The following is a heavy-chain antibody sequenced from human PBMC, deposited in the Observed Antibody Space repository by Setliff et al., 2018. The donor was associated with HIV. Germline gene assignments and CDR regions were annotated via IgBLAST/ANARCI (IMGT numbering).Heavy chain of an antibody. V-gene: IGHV3-23*01. CDR2: LSGHTMTT. Sequence: PGGSLRLSCAASGFTLSDQYMDWVRQAPGKGLEWVSSLSGHTMTTYYAGSVKGRSTISRDVSNNTLYFQMNSLSAEDTAIYFCAKNDDILTGFANWGQGTLVTVSS. CDR1: GFTLSDQY. D-gene: IGHD3-9*01. CDR3: AKNDDILTGFAN. J-gene: IGHJ4*02.